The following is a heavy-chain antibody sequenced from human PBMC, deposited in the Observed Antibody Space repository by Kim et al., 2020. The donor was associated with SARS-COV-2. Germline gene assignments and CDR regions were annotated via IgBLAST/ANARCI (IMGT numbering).Heavy chain of an antibody. Sequence: GGSLRLSCAASGFTFSSYAMSWVRQAPGKGLEWVSAISGSGGSTYYADSVKGRFTISRDNSKNTLYLQMNSLRAEDTAVYYCAKDTSAYYYDSSGYRGPGGDAFDIWGQGTMVTVSS. CDR1: GFTFSSYA. CDR2: ISGSGGST. D-gene: IGHD3-22*01. J-gene: IGHJ3*02. V-gene: IGHV3-23*01. CDR3: AKDTSAYYYDSSGYRGPGGDAFDI.